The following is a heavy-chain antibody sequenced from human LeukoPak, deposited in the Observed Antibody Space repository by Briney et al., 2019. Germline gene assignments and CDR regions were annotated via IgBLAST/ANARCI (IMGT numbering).Heavy chain of an antibody. CDR1: EFTFSGYA. V-gene: IGHV3-23*01. CDR3: AKGKLVPAALFDY. CDR2: TSGSGDST. J-gene: IGHJ4*02. D-gene: IGHD2-2*01. Sequence: GGSLRLSCAASEFTFSGYAMTWVRQAPGKGLEWVSTTSGSGDSTHYADSVKGRFTISRDNSKNTLYLQVNSLRAEDTAVYYCAKGKLVPAALFDYWGQGTLVTVSS.